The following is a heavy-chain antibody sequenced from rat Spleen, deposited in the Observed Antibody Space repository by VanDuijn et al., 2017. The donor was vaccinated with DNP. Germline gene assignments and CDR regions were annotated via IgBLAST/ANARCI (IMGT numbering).Heavy chain of an antibody. Sequence: EVQLVESGGGLVQPGRSLKLSCAASGFTFSNYYMAWVRQAPKKGLEWVATIGTSGSTTYYPDSVKGRFTISRDFSKSSLYLQMNSLKSEDTATYYCITFEGRNAWGQGTSVTVSS. D-gene: IGHD1-11*01. V-gene: IGHV5-27*01. J-gene: IGHJ4*01. CDR1: GFTFSNYY. CDR2: IGTSGSTT. CDR3: ITFEGRNA.